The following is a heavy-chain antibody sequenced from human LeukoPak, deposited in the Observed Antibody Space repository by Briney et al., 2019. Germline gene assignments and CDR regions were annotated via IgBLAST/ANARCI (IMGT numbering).Heavy chain of an antibody. CDR1: GGTFSSYA. CDR3: ARAPCSSTSCYVFAWFDP. Sequence: ASVKVSCKASGGTFSSYAISWVRQAPGQELEWMGGIIPIFGTANYAQKFQGRVTITTDESTSTAYLELSSLRSEDTAVYYCARAPCSSTSCYVFAWFDPWGQGTLVSVFS. CDR2: IIPIFGTA. V-gene: IGHV1-69*05. J-gene: IGHJ5*02. D-gene: IGHD2-2*01.